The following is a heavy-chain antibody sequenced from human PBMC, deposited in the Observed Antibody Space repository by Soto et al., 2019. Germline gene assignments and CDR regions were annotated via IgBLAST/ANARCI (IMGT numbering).Heavy chain of an antibody. J-gene: IGHJ5*02. CDR2: IYCTGST. V-gene: IGHV4-31*03. Sequence: QVQLQQSGPGLVKPSETLSLTCTVPAGSVTSDPYYFTWVRRRPGKGLEWIGYIYCTGSTYYSPSLRSRVSSSRDTSKNQFAVRLTSMTAAATAVYYCAAQGGLESRYFYALFAWGQGTLVTVSS. D-gene: IGHD2-15*01. CDR3: AAQGGLESRYFYALFA. CDR1: AGSVTSDPYY.